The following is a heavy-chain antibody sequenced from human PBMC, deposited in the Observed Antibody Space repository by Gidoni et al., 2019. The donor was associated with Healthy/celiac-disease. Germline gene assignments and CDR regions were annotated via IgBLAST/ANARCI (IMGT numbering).Heavy chain of an antibody. CDR1: VYTFTSYG. V-gene: IGHV1-18*01. J-gene: IGHJ3*02. CDR2: ISAYNGNT. CDR3: AREAYDYVWGSFQNRGADAFDI. Sequence: QVQLVQSGAEVKKPGASVKVSCKVSVYTFTSYGISWVRQDPGQGLEWMGWISAYNGNTNYAQKLQGRVTMTTDTSTSTAYMELRSLRSDDTAVYYCAREAYDYVWGSFQNRGADAFDIWGQGTMVTVSS. D-gene: IGHD3-16*01.